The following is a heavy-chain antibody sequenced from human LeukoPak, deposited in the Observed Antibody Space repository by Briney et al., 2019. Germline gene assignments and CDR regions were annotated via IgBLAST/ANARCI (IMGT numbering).Heavy chain of an antibody. CDR2: ISTDGGST. J-gene: IGHJ4*02. CDR1: GFTFRDFA. D-gene: IGHD6-19*01. Sequence: GGSLRLSCVASGFTFRDFAMDWVRQAPGKGLEFISAISTDGGSTYYANSVKDRFTISRDNSKNTLYLQMGSLRTEDTAIYYCARDIAFGSRGWYFDYFDYWGQGTLVTVSS. V-gene: IGHV3-64*01. CDR3: ARDIAFGSRGWYFDYFDY.